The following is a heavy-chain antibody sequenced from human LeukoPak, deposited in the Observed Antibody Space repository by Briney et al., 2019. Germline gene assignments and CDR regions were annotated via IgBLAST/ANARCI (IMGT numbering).Heavy chain of an antibody. D-gene: IGHD5-18*01. Sequence: GGFLRLSCAASGFTFRSYATHWVRQAPGKRVEWVALISYDGSNENYADSEKGRFTISRDNPKNTLYLQMNTQRAEDTAVYYCVRGYSDGSATFDLWAQGPLVSVSS. CDR3: VRGYSDGSATFDL. CDR1: GFTFRSYA. V-gene: IGHV3-30*04. J-gene: IGHJ4*02. CDR2: ISYDGSNE.